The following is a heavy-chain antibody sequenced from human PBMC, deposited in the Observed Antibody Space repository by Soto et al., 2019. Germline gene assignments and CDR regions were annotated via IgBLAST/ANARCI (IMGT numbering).Heavy chain of an antibody. CDR3: AKAGGGTFDYGVDV. V-gene: IGHV3-23*01. Sequence: EVQLLESGGGLVQPGGSLRLSCAASGFTFSNYVMTWVRQAPGKGLEWVSAISASASNTYYADSVRGRFTISRDNSKNTLYLQMSSLRAEDTAIYYCAKAGGGTFDYGVDVWGQGTTVTVSS. D-gene: IGHD3-16*01. CDR2: ISASASNT. CDR1: GFTFSNYV. J-gene: IGHJ6*02.